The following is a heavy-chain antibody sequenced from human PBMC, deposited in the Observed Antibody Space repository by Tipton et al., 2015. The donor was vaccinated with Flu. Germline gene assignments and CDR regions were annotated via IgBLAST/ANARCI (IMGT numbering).Heavy chain of an antibody. V-gene: IGHV4-59*10. Sequence: TLSLTCAVSGGSISNYYWNWIRQPAGKGLEWIGRIYTSGSTNYNPSLKSRVTMSVDTSKNQFSLKLSSVTAADTAVYYCARGLYDFWSGYPPSYGMDVWGQGP. CDR1: GGSISNYY. CDR2: IYTSGST. D-gene: IGHD3-3*01. CDR3: ARGLYDFWSGYPPSYGMDV. J-gene: IGHJ6*02.